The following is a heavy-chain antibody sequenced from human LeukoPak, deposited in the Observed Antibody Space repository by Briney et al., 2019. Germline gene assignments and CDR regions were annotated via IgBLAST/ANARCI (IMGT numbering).Heavy chain of an antibody. CDR2: IYRSGAT. V-gene: IGHV4-4*02. D-gene: IGHD3-22*01. CDR3: ARNAGYSDLNY. J-gene: IGHJ4*02. CDR1: GDSFSSNNY. Sequence: SETLSLTCTVSGDSFSSNNYWTWVRQPPGKGLEWIGEIYRSGATNYNPSLRGRVTVSLDKSKNQFSLRLNSVTAADTAIYYCARNAGYSDLNYWGQRVLVTVSS.